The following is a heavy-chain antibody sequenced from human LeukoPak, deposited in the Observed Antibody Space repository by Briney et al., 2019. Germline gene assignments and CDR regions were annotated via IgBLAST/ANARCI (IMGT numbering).Heavy chain of an antibody. Sequence: ASVKVSCKASGYTFTGYYMHWVRQAPGQGLEWMGWINPNSGGTNYAQKFQGRVTMTRDTSISTAYMELSRLRSDDTAVYYCAREGGPLLYCSSTSCYNWFDPWGQGTLVTVSS. D-gene: IGHD2-2*01. CDR1: GYTFTGYY. J-gene: IGHJ5*02. V-gene: IGHV1-2*02. CDR2: INPNSGGT. CDR3: AREGGPLLYCSSTSCYNWFDP.